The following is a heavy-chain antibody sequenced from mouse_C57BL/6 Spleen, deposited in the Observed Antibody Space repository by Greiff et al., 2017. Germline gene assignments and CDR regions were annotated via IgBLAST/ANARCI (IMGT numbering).Heavy chain of an antibody. J-gene: IGHJ1*03. CDR1: GYTFTSYW. CDR2: IHPNSGST. D-gene: IGHD1-1*01. V-gene: IGHV1-64*01. Sequence: QVQLQQSGAELVKPGASVKLSCKASGYTFTSYWMHWVKQRPGQGLEWIGMIHPNSGSTNYNEKFKSKATLTVDKSSSTAYMQLISLTSEDSAVYYCARRYGSSLPYWYFDVWGTGTTVTVSS. CDR3: ARRYGSSLPYWYFDV.